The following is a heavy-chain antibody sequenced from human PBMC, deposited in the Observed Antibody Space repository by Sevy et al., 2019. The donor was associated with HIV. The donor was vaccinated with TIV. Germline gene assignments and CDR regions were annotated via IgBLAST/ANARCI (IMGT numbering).Heavy chain of an antibody. CDR1: GFTFSSYW. CDR2: IKQDGSEK. J-gene: IGHJ4*02. V-gene: IGHV3-7*01. Sequence: GGSLRLSCAASGFTFSSYWMSWVRQAPGKGLEWVANIKQDGSEKYYVDSVKGRFTISRDNAKNSLYLQMNSLRAEDTAVYYCARVTDALLFQRYFDYWGQGTLVTVSS. D-gene: IGHD2-21*02. CDR3: ARVTDALLFQRYFDY.